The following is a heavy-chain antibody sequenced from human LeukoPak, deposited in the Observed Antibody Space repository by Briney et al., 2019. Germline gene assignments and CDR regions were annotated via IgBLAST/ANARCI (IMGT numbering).Heavy chain of an antibody. D-gene: IGHD5-24*01. CDR3: ARAVEGYYYYGMDV. Sequence: SETLSLTCTVSGGSISSSSYYWGWIRQPPGKGLEWIGSIYYSGSTYYNPSLKSRVTISVDTSKNQFSLKLSSVTAADTAVYYCARAVEGYYYYGMDVWGQGTTVTVSS. V-gene: IGHV4-39*01. J-gene: IGHJ6*02. CDR2: IYYSGST. CDR1: GGSISSSSYY.